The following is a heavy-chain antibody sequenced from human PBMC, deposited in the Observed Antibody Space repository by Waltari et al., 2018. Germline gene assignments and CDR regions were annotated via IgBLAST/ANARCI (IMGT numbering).Heavy chain of an antibody. CDR1: GFPFSSYS. CDR2: ISSSSSYI. D-gene: IGHD6-13*01. CDR3: AASSWDFDY. V-gene: IGHV3-21*01. J-gene: IGHJ4*02. Sequence: EVQLVESGGGLVKPGGSLRLSCAASGFPFSSYSMNWVRQAPGKGLEWVSSISSSSSYIYYADSVKGRFTISRDNAKNSLYLQMNSLRAEDTAVYYCAASSWDFDYWGQGTLVTVSS.